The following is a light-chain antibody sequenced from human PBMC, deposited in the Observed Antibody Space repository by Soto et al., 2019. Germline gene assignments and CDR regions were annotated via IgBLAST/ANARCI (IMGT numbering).Light chain of an antibody. J-gene: IGKJ1*01. CDR1: QSVSSNY. CDR3: QQYGSSGT. CDR2: GAS. Sequence: EIVLTQSPGTLSLSPGERATLSCRASQSVSSNYLAWYQQKPGQAPGLLIHGASRRATGIPDRFSGSGSGTDFTLTISRLEPEDFAVYYCQQYGSSGTFGQGTKVDIK. V-gene: IGKV3-20*01.